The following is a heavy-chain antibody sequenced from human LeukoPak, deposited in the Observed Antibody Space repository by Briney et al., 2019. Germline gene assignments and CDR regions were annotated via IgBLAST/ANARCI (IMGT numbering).Heavy chain of an antibody. CDR1: GGSISSSSYY. CDR2: IYYSGST. CDR3: ARLGSTMVRGALFDY. Sequence: SETLSLTCTVCGGSISSSSYYWGWIRQPPGKGLEWIGSIYYSGSTYYNPSLKSRVTISVDTSKNQFSLKLSSVTAADTAVYYCARLGSTMVRGALFDYWGQGTLVTVSS. V-gene: IGHV4-39*01. D-gene: IGHD3-10*01. J-gene: IGHJ4*02.